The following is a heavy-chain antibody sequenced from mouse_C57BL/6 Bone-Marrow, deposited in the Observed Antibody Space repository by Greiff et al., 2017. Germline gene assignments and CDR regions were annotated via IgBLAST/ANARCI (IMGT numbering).Heavy chain of an antibody. J-gene: IGHJ1*03. CDR2: INYDGSST. V-gene: IGHV5-16*01. CDR1: GFTFSDYY. Sequence: EVQRVESEGGLVQPGSSMKLSCTASGFTFSDYYMAWVRQVPEKGLEWVANINYDGSSTYYLDSLKSRFIISRDNAKNILYLQMSSLKSEDTATYYCARVSFYYGSSYWYFDVWGTGTTVTVSS. D-gene: IGHD1-1*01. CDR3: ARVSFYYGSSYWYFDV.